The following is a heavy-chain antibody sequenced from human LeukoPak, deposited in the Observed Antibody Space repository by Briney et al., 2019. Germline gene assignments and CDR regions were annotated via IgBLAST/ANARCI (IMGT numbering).Heavy chain of an antibody. Sequence: GGSLRLSCAASGFTFSDYYMSWISQAPGKGLECVSCISSSGSTIYYADSVKGRFTISRDNAKNSLYLQMNSLRAEDTAVYYCARDSSGWLNYFDYWGQGTLVTVSS. CDR2: ISSSGSTI. J-gene: IGHJ4*02. CDR3: ARDSSGWLNYFDY. D-gene: IGHD6-19*01. CDR1: GFTFSDYY. V-gene: IGHV3-11*01.